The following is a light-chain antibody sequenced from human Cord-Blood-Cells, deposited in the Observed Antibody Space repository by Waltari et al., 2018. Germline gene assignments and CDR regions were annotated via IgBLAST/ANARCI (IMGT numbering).Light chain of an antibody. CDR3: SSYTSSSTLVV. V-gene: IGLV2-14*01. Sequence: QSALTQPASVSGFPGQSITISCTGSSSYAGVSNYISWYHQHPGKAPKLMISDVSNRPSGVSNRFSGSKSGNTASLTISGLQAEDEADYYCSSYTSSSTLVVFGGGTKLTVL. CDR1: SSYAGVSNY. J-gene: IGLJ2*01. CDR2: DVS.